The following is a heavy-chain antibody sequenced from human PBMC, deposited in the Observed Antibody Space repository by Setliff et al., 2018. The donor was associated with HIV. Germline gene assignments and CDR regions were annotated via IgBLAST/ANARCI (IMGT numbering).Heavy chain of an antibody. V-gene: IGHV4-38-2*02. CDR2: IYHSGFT. CDR1: GYSISSGYY. J-gene: IGHJ3*02. CDR3: VRLVWTGYGSRASDI. Sequence: SETLYLTCTVSGYSISSGYYWGWIRLPPGKGLEWIGDIYHSGFTIYNPSLKSRVTLSLDTSKNQFSLKLSSVTAADTAVYFCVRLVWTGYGSRASDIWGQGTVVTVSS. D-gene: IGHD5-12*01.